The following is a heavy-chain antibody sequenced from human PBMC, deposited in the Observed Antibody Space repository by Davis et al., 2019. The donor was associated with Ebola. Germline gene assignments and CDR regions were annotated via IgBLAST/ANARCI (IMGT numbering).Heavy chain of an antibody. CDR3: GAGSGWIFSS. CDR1: GFAFTGYW. J-gene: IGHJ5*02. D-gene: IGHD6-25*01. CDR2: INQFGNER. Sequence: GESLKISCAASGFAFTGYWMGWVRQAPGTGLEWVANINQFGNERYYVDSVKGRFTIYRDTAKNSLFLQMNSLRPEDTAVYYCGAGSGWIFSSWGQGTLVTVSS. V-gene: IGHV3-7*01.